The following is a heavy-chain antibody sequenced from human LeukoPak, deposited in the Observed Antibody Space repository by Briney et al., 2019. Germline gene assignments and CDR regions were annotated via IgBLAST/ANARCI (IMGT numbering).Heavy chain of an antibody. CDR2: ISSSGSTV. D-gene: IGHD6-19*01. Sequence: GGSLRLSCAASRFTFSYYYLSWIRQAPGKGVEWVSYISSSGSTVYYADSVKGRFTISRDNAKNSLYLQMNSLRAEDTAVYYCARDKAVADLDYWGQGTLVTVSS. CDR1: RFTFSYYY. J-gene: IGHJ4*02. V-gene: IGHV3-11*04. CDR3: ARDKAVADLDY.